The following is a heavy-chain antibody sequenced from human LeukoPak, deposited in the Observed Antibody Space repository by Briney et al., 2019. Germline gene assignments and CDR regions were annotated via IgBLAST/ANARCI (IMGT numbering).Heavy chain of an antibody. J-gene: IGHJ4*02. CDR1: GGSISSYY. CDR2: IYYSGST. Sequence: PSETLSLTCTVSGGSISSYYWSWIRQPPGKGLEWIGYIYYSGSTNYSPSLKSRVTISVDTSKNQFSLKLSSVTAADTAVYYCARHPGHDYWGQGTLVTVSS. CDR3: ARHPGHDY. V-gene: IGHV4-59*08.